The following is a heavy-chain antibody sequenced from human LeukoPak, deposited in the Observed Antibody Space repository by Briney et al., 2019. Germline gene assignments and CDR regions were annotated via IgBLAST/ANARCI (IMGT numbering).Heavy chain of an antibody. J-gene: IGHJ4*02. CDR1: GFIFDNFA. Sequence: GGSLRLSCAASGFIFDNFAIHWVRQAPGKGLEWVSIVSFGGTNNFYADSVKGRFTVSRDNSKNTVYLHMNSLRPDDTAVYFCARDRNVVGADLDYWGQGTLVTVSS. V-gene: IGHV3-30*04. CDR3: ARDRNVVGADLDY. D-gene: IGHD2-21*01. CDR2: VSFGGTNN.